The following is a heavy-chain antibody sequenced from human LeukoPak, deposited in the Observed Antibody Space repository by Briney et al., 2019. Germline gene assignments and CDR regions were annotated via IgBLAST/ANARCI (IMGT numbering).Heavy chain of an antibody. CDR3: ARANYYDSSGYSFDY. CDR1: GYTFTSYY. V-gene: IGHV1-46*01. J-gene: IGHJ4*02. CDR2: INPNRGST. D-gene: IGHD3-22*01. Sequence: GASVKVSCKASGYTFTSYYMYWVRQAPGQGLEWMGIINPNRGSTSYAQKFQGRVTMTRDMSTSTVYMELSSLRSEDTAVYYCARANYYDSSGYSFDYWGQGTLVTVSS.